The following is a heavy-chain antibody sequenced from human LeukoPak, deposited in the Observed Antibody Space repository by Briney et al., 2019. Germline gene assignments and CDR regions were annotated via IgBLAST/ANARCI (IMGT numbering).Heavy chain of an antibody. Sequence: GGSLRLSCVASAFTFSSYTMSWVRQAPGKGLEWVSTITTSDGNTYYADSVKGRFTVSRDDSKNTLFLQMNSLRAEDTAVYYCAKDGGLWVSAHWGDSWGRGTLVTVSS. J-gene: IGHJ4*02. CDR3: AKDGGLWVSAHWGDS. CDR1: AFTFSSYT. D-gene: IGHD7-27*01. V-gene: IGHV3-23*01. CDR2: ITTSDGNT.